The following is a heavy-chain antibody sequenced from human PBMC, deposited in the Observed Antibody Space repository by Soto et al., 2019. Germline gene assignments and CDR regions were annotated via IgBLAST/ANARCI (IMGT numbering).Heavy chain of an antibody. Sequence: SVKVSCKASGGTFSSYAISWVRQAPGQGLEWMGGIIPIFGTANYAQKFQGRVTITADKSTSTAYMELSSLRPEDTAVYYCEVARAGSDSYGYYYYYGMDVWGQGTTVTVSS. CDR1: GGTFSSYA. J-gene: IGHJ6*02. CDR3: EVARAGSDSYGYYYYYGMDV. D-gene: IGHD5-18*01. V-gene: IGHV1-69*06. CDR2: IIPIFGTA.